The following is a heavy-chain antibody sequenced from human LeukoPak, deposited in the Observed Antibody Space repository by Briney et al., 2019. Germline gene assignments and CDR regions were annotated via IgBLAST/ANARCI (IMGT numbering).Heavy chain of an antibody. CDR3: AKGVPHDY. Sequence: GGSLRLSCAASGFTFSSYSMNWVGQAPGKGLEWVSSISSSSSYVYYADSVKGRFTISRDNAKNSMYLQMNGLRAEDTAVYYCAKGVPHDYWGQGTLVTVSS. J-gene: IGHJ4*02. CDR2: ISSSSSYV. CDR1: GFTFSSYS. V-gene: IGHV3-21*01.